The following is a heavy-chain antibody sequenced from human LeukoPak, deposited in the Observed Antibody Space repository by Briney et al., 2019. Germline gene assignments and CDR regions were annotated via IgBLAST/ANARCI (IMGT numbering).Heavy chain of an antibody. D-gene: IGHD1-26*01. V-gene: IGHV1-2*02. Sequence: ASVKVSCQASRYTFTGYYRHWARQAPGQGLEWMGCINPNSGGTNYAQKFQGRVTRTRDISTSTAHMELSRLRTDDKAVEYSARDLRELLRGYRFDPWGQGTLVTVSS. J-gene: IGHJ5*02. CDR2: INPNSGGT. CDR1: RYTFTGYY. CDR3: ARDLRELLRGYRFDP.